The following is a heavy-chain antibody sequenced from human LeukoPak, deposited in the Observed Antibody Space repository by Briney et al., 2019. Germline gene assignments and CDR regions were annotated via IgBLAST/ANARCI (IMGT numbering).Heavy chain of an antibody. Sequence: ASVKVSCKASGYTFTGYYMHWVRQAPGQGLEWMGWINPNSGGTNYAQKFQGRVTMTRDTSISTAYMELSRLRSDDTAVYYCAKGIDTYYYDSSGYSFDYWGQGTLVTVSS. D-gene: IGHD3-22*01. CDR3: AKGIDTYYYDSSGYSFDY. CDR1: GYTFTGYY. J-gene: IGHJ4*02. V-gene: IGHV1-2*02. CDR2: INPNSGGT.